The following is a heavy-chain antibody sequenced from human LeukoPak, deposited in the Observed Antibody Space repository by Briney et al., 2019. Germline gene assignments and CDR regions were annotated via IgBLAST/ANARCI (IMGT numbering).Heavy chain of an antibody. V-gene: IGHV3-30*04. J-gene: IGHJ4*02. CDR3: AKDNRNAYYDSSGYYPTGGFDY. D-gene: IGHD3-22*01. CDR1: GFTFSSYA. Sequence: GGSLRLSCAASGFTFSSYAMHWVRQAPGKGLEWVAVISYDGSNKYYADSVKGRFTISRDNSKNTLYLQMNSLRAEDMAVYYCAKDNRNAYYDSSGYYPTGGFDYWGQGTLVTVSS. CDR2: ISYDGSNK.